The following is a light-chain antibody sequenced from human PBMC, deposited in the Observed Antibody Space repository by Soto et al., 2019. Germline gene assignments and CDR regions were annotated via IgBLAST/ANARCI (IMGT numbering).Light chain of an antibody. V-gene: IGKV1-39*01. CDR1: QNIGDS. CDR3: QHSWT. J-gene: IGKJ2*01. CDR2: AAS. Sequence: DIQMTQSPSSLSASVGDRVTITCRASQNIGDSLNWYQQKPGKAPKLLIYAASSLQSGVPSRFSGSGTGPDFTLTVRSLQPEHFASYYCQHSWTFGQGTKLEI.